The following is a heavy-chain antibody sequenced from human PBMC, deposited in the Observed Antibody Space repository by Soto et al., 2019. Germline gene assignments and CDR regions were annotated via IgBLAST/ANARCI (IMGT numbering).Heavy chain of an antibody. J-gene: IGHJ4*02. CDR3: ANGRATYGLLTHDY. D-gene: IGHD3-9*01. CDR2: LTGSSSNT. V-gene: IGHV3-23*01. CDR1: GFSFRNYA. Sequence: EVQLLESGGGLVQPGGSLRLSCAASGFSFRNYAMSGVRQAPGKGLEWISTLTGSSSNTYYADSVKGRFAISRDNSRNTLYLQMHSLTAEDTAVYYCANGRATYGLLTHDYWGQGTLVTVSS.